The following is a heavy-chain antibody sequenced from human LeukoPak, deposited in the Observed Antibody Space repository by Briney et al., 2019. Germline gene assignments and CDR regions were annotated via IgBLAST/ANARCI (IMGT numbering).Heavy chain of an antibody. CDR2: ISPYNGNT. CDR3: ARSGDSSGSAAFDI. D-gene: IGHD3-22*01. J-gene: IGHJ3*02. Sequence: ASVKVSCKASGYTFSSYGISWVRQAPGQGLEWMGWISPYNGNTSNAQKLQGRVTMTTDTSTSTAYMELRSLRSDDTAVYYCARSGDSSGSAAFDIWGQGTMVTVSS. CDR1: GYTFSSYG. V-gene: IGHV1-18*01.